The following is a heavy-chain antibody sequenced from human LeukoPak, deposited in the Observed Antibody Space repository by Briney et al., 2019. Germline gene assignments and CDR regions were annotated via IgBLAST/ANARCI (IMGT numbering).Heavy chain of an antibody. CDR3: ARANNSSWHN. V-gene: IGHV3-7*01. CDR2: IKPDGSTE. J-gene: IGHJ4*02. Sequence: GGPLSLSCATSGFTFSGNWRSWVGHVPGRGLDWVANIKPDGSTEYYAASVKGRFTVSRDNAKNSLYLQMNSLRVEDTAVYYCARANNSSWHNWGQGTLVTVSS. D-gene: IGHD6-13*01. CDR1: GFTFSGNW.